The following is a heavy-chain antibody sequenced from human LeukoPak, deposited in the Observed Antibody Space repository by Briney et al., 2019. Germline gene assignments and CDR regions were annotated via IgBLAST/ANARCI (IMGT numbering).Heavy chain of an antibody. Sequence: PAETLSLTCTVSGGSISSYCWSWIRQPPGKGLEWIVYIYTSGSTNYNPSLKSRVTISVDTSKNHFSMKLSSVTAADTAVYYCARDGYYYDSSGYFSRWFDPWGQGTLVTVSS. CDR3: ARDGYYYDSSGYFSRWFDP. J-gene: IGHJ5*02. V-gene: IGHV4-4*09. D-gene: IGHD3-22*01. CDR1: GGSISSYC. CDR2: IYTSGST.